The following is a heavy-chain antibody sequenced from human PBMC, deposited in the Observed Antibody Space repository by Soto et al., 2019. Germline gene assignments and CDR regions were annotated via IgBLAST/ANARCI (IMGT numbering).Heavy chain of an antibody. D-gene: IGHD2-15*01. CDR3: AKSMGGTANGMDG. J-gene: IGHJ6*02. CDR1: GFRFDDYG. Sequence: EVQLVESGGGLVQPGRSLRLYCAASGFRFDDYGMHWVRQVPGKGLEWVSGISYYSGSIGYADSVKGRFTISRDNAKNTLYLQMNSLRAEYTALYYCAKSMGGTANGMDGWGQGTTVTVSS. V-gene: IGHV3-9*01. CDR2: ISYYSGSI.